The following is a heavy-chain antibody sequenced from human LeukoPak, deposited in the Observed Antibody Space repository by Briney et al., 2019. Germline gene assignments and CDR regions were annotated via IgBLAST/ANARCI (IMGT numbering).Heavy chain of an antibody. D-gene: IGHD6-19*01. Sequence: PSETLSLTCTVSGGSISSYYWSWIRQPPGKGLEWIGYIYYSGSTNYNPSLKSRDTISVDTSKNQFSLKLSSVTAADTAIYYCARAVSGRFDYWGQGTLVTVSS. CDR3: ARAVSGRFDY. V-gene: IGHV4-59*01. J-gene: IGHJ4*02. CDR2: IYYSGST. CDR1: GGSISSYY.